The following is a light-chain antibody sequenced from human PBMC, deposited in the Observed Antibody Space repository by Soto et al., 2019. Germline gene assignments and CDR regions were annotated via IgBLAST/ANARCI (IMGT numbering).Light chain of an antibody. V-gene: IGLV2-14*01. CDR1: SSDVGGYNY. CDR3: SSSNSSSSPVV. CDR2: DVS. J-gene: IGLJ1*01. Sequence: QSALTQPASVSGSPGQSITISCTGTSSDVGGYNYVSWYQQHPGKALKLMIYDVSNRPSGVSNRFSGSKSGNTASLTISGRHDADDDADYYSSSNSSSSPVVFGRGTKLTVL.